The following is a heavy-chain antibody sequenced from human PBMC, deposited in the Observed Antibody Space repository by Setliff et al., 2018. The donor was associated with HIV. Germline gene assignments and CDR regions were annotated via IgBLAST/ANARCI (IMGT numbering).Heavy chain of an antibody. CDR3: AKPFGSDGGRQLDS. V-gene: IGHV1-8*02. J-gene: IGHJ4*02. D-gene: IGHD2-15*01. CDR2: MNPNSGNT. Sequence: ASVKVSCQASGYTFTRYDVHWVRQATGQGLEWMGWMNPNSGNTGYAQNFQGRVTMTRNTSISTAYMELSSLRSDDTAIYYCAKPFGSDGGRQLDSWGQGTLVTVSS. CDR1: GYTFTRYD.